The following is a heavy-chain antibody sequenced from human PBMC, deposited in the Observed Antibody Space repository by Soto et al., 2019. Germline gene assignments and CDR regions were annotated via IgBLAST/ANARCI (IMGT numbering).Heavy chain of an antibody. CDR3: ARRAETNGWNGFGADKYYFDF. J-gene: IGHJ4*02. D-gene: IGHD1-1*01. Sequence: ASVKVSCKASGYTFTSYYIHWVRQAPGQGLEWMGWMNPNTGNSGYAQKFQGRVTMTSDTSISTAHMELSSLRSEDTAVHYCARRAETNGWNGFGADKYYFDFWGQGTLVTVSS. V-gene: IGHV1-8*02. CDR2: MNPNTGNS. CDR1: GYTFTSYY.